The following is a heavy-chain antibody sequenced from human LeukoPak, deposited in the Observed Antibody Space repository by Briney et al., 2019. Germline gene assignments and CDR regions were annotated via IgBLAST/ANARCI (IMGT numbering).Heavy chain of an antibody. Sequence: GESLKISCKGSGCSFTTYWIGWVRQMPGRGLQWMRIIYPGDSDTRYSPSFQGQVTISADKSISTAYLQWSSLKASDTAMYYCARQFRDSSGYYSYYFDYWGQGTLVTVSS. CDR2: IYPGDSDT. D-gene: IGHD3-22*01. CDR3: ARQFRDSSGYYSYYFDY. V-gene: IGHV5-51*01. J-gene: IGHJ4*02. CDR1: GCSFTTYW.